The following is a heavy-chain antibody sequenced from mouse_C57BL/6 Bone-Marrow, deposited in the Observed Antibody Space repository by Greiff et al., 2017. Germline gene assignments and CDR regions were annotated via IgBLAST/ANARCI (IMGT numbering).Heavy chain of an antibody. J-gene: IGHJ4*01. CDR1: GYTFTGYW. V-gene: IGHV1-9*01. D-gene: IGHD2-3*01. CDR3: AREGYNGYYYYAMDF. Sequence: VQLQESGAELMKPGASVKLSCKATGYTFTGYWIEWVKQRPGHGLEWIGEILPGSGSNNYNEKVKGKATFTAYTSSNTAYMQLSRLTTEDSSIYYCAREGYNGYYYYAMDFWGKGTSVTVSS. CDR2: ILPGSGSN.